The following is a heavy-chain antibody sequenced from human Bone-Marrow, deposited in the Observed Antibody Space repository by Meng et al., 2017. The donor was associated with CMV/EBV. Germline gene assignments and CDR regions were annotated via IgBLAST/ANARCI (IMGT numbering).Heavy chain of an antibody. CDR1: GFTFSNYS. CDR2: IYSGGST. CDR3: ARARILESYYDFWSGYYQTSQFDAFDI. Sequence: GESLKISCAASGFTFSNYSMNWVRQAPGKGLEWVSVIYSGGSTYYADSVKGRFTISRDNSKNTLYLQMNSLRAEDTAVYYCARARILESYYDFWSGYYQTSQFDAFDIWGQGTMVTVSS. D-gene: IGHD3-3*01. J-gene: IGHJ3*02. V-gene: IGHV3-66*02.